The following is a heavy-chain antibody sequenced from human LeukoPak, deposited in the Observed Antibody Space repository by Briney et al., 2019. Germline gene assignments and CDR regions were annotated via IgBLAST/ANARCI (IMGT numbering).Heavy chain of an antibody. Sequence: SETLSLTCTVSGGSISSYYWSWIRQPPGKGLEWIGYTYHRGSTYYNPSLKSRVTMSVDTSKNQFSLKLSSMTAVDTAVYYCARTHSSGFSFDSWGQGTLVTVSS. CDR1: GGSISSYY. CDR3: ARTHSSGFSFDS. V-gene: IGHV4-59*04. D-gene: IGHD6-19*01. CDR2: TYHRGST. J-gene: IGHJ4*02.